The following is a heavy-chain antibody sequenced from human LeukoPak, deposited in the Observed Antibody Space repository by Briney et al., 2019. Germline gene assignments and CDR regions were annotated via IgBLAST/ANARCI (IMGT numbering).Heavy chain of an antibody. D-gene: IGHD2-15*01. CDR2: IIPILGIA. V-gene: IGHV1-69*04. CDR1: GGTFSSYA. Sequence: SVKVSCKASGGTFSSYAISWVRQAPGQGLEWMGRIIPILGIANYAQKFQGRVTITADKSTSTAYMELSSLRSEDTAVYYCAGDRMVGAGDYWGQGTLVTVSS. CDR3: AGDRMVGAGDY. J-gene: IGHJ4*02.